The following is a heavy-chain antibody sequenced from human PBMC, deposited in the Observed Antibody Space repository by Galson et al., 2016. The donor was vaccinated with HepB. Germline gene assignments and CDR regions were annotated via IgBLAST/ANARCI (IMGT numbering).Heavy chain of an antibody. CDR3: ARAGGYNFGTGGYYFAY. J-gene: IGHJ4*02. Sequence: SLRLSCAASGFTLNTYALHWVRQAPGKGLEWVAVISSDGSAKSYVDSVKGRFTISRDNYKNTLYLRVNSLRPEDTAVYYCARAGGYNFGTGGYYFAYWGQGTLVTVSS. D-gene: IGHD5-18*01. CDR2: ISSDGSAK. V-gene: IGHV3-30*04. CDR1: GFTLNTYA.